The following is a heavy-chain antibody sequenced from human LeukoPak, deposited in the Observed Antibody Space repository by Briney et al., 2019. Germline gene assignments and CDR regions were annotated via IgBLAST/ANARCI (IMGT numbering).Heavy chain of an antibody. CDR2: INHDGRET. D-gene: IGHD1-1*01. V-gene: IGHV3-7*03. J-gene: IGHJ4*02. CDR3: VRGDLDH. Sequence: GSLRLSCRDSFELMSWVRQAPGKGLEWVATINHDGRETYYVDSVRGRFTIFRDNPKNSMCLQMTSLRAEDTAVYFCVRGDLDHWGQGTLITVSS. CDR1: FEL.